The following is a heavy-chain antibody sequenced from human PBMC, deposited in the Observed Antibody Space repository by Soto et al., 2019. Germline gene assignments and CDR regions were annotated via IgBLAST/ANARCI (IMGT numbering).Heavy chain of an antibody. V-gene: IGHV3-74*01. Sequence: GKGLVWVSRINTDGSGTPYADSVKGRFTISRDNAKNMVYLQMNSLRAADTAVYYCAKDPPGPQHYLAHWGLGTTVTISA. D-gene: IGHD6-13*01. CDR2: INTDGSGT. J-gene: IGHJ4*02. CDR3: AKDPPGPQHYLAH.